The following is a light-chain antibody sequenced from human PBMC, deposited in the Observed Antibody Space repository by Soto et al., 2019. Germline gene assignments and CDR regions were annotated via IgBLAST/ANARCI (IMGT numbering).Light chain of an antibody. V-gene: IGLV2-14*03. CDR2: DVS. J-gene: IGLJ2*01. Sequence: QSVLTQPASVSGSPGQSFTISCTGTSSDVGGYNYVSWYQQHPGKAPKLMIYDVSNRPSGVSNRFSGSKSGNTASLTISGLQAEDEADYYCCSYTTSSTVLFGGGTQLTVL. CDR1: SSDVGGYNY. CDR3: CSYTTSSTVL.